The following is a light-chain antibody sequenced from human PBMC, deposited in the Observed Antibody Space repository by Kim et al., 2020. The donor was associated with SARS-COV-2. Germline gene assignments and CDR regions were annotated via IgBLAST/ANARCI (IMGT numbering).Light chain of an antibody. V-gene: IGKV1-27*01. Sequence: DIQMTQSPSSLSASVGDRVTITCRASQGISNNLAWYQHKPGKVPKLLIFAASTLQSGVPSRFSGSGSGTDFTLTISNLQPEDFATYYCRKYNSAPWTFGQGTKVDIK. CDR3: RKYNSAPWT. J-gene: IGKJ1*01. CDR1: QGISNN. CDR2: AAS.